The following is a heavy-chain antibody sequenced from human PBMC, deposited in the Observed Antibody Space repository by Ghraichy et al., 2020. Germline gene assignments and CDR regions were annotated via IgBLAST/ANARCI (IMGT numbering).Heavy chain of an antibody. CDR2: ISGSGGST. V-gene: IGHV3-23*01. CDR3: AKDLGVRGVIGWFDP. D-gene: IGHD3-10*01. Sequence: GSLRLSCAASGFTFSSYDMSWVRQAPGKGLEWVSAISGSGGSTYYADSVKGRFTISRDNSKNTLYLQMNSLRAEDTAVYYCAKDLGVRGVIGWFDPWGQGTLVTVSS. J-gene: IGHJ5*02. CDR1: GFTFSSYD.